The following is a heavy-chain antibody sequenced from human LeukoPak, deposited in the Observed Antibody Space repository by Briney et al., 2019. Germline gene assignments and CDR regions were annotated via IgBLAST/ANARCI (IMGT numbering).Heavy chain of an antibody. CDR2: TRNRINGYTT. J-gene: IGHJ3*01. D-gene: IGHD2/OR15-2a*01. V-gene: IGHV3-72*01. CDR1: GFTFSDHY. CDR3: VRGAYCISSSCPDAFTR. Sequence: PGGSLRLSCAASGFTFSDHYMDWVRQAPGRGLEWIGRTRNRINGYTTEYAASVRGRFTVSRDEAKNSLYPQMNSLKIEDTAVSFCVRGAYCISSSCPDAFTRWGQGTMVTVSS.